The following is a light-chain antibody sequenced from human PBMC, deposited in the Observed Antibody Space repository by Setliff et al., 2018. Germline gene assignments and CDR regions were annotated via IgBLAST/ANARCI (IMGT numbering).Light chain of an antibody. V-gene: IGLV2-11*01. J-gene: IGLJ1*01. CDR2: DVG. CDR3: CSFAGTYSFV. CDR1: SSDVGGYNF. Sequence: QSALTQPRSVSGSPGQSVTISCTGTSSDVGGYNFVSWYQVYPGKAPKVMIYDVGKRPSGVPDRFSGSKSGTTASLTISGLQPEDEADYYCCSFAGTYSFVFGTGTKVTVL.